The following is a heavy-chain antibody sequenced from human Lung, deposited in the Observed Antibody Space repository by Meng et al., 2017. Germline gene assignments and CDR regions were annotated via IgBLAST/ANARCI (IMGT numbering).Heavy chain of an antibody. Sequence: ESLKIPCAASGFTFTNAWMSWVRHTPGKGLEWLGRIKSKSDGETTDYAAPVKGRFSISRDDPKNTLYLQMNSLKTEDTAVYYCQWLSTHPPDCWGQGTLVTVSS. CDR2: IKSKSDGETT. D-gene: IGHD3-22*01. CDR3: QWLSTHPPDC. CDR1: GFTFTNAW. J-gene: IGHJ4*02. V-gene: IGHV3-15*01.